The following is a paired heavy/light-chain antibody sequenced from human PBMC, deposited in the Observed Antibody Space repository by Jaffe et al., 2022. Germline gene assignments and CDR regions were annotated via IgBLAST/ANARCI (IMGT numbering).Light chain of an antibody. CDR3: QSSDSSGTYRDVV. V-gene: IGLV3-25*03. CDR2: KDS. CDR1: ALPKQY. Sequence: SYELTQPPSVSVSPGQTARITCSGDALPKQYAYWYQQKPGQAPVMVIYKDSERPSGIPERFSGSSSGTTVTLTISGVQAEDEADYYCQSSDSSGTYRDVVFGGGTKLTVL. J-gene: IGLJ2*01.
Heavy chain of an antibody. Sequence: EVQLLESGGGLVQAGGSLRLSCAASGFTFSNYAMTWVRQAPGKGLEWVSAISGSGITTNCADSVKGRFTVSRDNSQNTLYLQLNSLRAEDTAVYYCARVPWSRSSPGVYYFDYWGQGTLVTVSS. J-gene: IGHJ4*02. CDR1: GFTFSNYA. V-gene: IGHV3-23*01. CDR2: ISGSGITT. D-gene: IGHD6-6*01. CDR3: ARVPWSRSSPGVYYFDY.